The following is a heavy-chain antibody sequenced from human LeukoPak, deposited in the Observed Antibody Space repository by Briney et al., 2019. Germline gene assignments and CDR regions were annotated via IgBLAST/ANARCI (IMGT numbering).Heavy chain of an antibody. Sequence: PSETLSLTCTVSGGSISSGGYYWSWIRQHPGKGLEWIGYIYYSGSTYYNPSLKSRVTISVDTSKNQFSLKLSSVTAADTAVYYCARERHRVYLDPWGQGTLVTLSS. CDR3: ARERHRVYLDP. J-gene: IGHJ5*02. V-gene: IGHV4-31*03. CDR1: GGSISSGGYY. D-gene: IGHD6-13*01. CDR2: IYYSGST.